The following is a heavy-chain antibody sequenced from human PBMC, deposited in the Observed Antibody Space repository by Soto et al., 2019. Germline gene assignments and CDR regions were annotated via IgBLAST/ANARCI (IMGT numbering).Heavy chain of an antibody. CDR3: ARVDYGDYGWYFDL. CDR1: GFTVTNKY. J-gene: IGHJ2*01. D-gene: IGHD4-17*01. Sequence: EVQLVESGGGLIQPGGSLRLSCAASGFTVTNKYMTWVRQAPGKGLEWVSVIYSGGSTSYADSVKGRFTISRDNSKNILYLHMNSLRAEDTAVYYCARVDYGDYGWYFDLWGRGTLVTVSS. CDR2: IYSGGST. V-gene: IGHV3-53*01.